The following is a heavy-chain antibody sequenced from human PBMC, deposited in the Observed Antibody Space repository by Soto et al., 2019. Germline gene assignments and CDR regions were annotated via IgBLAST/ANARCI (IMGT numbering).Heavy chain of an antibody. Sequence: GGSLRLSCAASGFTFSSYAMHWVRQAPGKGLEWVAVISYDGSNKYYADSVKGRFTISRDNSKNTLYLQMNSLRAEDTAVYYCARDGDYYDSSGSFDYWGQGTLVTVSS. CDR3: ARDGDYYDSSGSFDY. D-gene: IGHD3-22*01. CDR1: GFTFSSYA. J-gene: IGHJ4*02. CDR2: ISYDGSNK. V-gene: IGHV3-30-3*01.